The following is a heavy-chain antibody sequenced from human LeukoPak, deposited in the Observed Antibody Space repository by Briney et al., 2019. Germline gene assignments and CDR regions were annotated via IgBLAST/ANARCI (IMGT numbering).Heavy chain of an antibody. CDR3: ARSMGLYY. CDR1: GFTFSNYW. CDR2: IKQDGSEK. Sequence: AGGSLRLSCSASGFTFSNYWMTWVRQAPGKGLEWVANIKQDGSEKYYVDSVKGRFTISRDNTKNSLYLEMNSLRVEHTAVYYCARSMGLYYWGQGTLVTVSS. D-gene: IGHD1-26*01. J-gene: IGHJ4*02. V-gene: IGHV3-7*04.